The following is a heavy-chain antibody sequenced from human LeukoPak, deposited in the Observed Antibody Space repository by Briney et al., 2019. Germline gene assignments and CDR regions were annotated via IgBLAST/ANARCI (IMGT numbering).Heavy chain of an antibody. J-gene: IGHJ4*02. CDR3: ARVVMEWLFTLPFDY. D-gene: IGHD3-3*01. V-gene: IGHV3-48*04. CDR2: ISSSSSTI. CDR1: RFTFSSYS. Sequence: GGSLRLSCAASRFTFSSYSMNWLRQAPGKGLEWVSYISSSSSTIYYADSVKGRFTISRDNAKNSLYLQMNSLRAEDTAVYYCARVVMEWLFTLPFDYWGQGTLVTVSS.